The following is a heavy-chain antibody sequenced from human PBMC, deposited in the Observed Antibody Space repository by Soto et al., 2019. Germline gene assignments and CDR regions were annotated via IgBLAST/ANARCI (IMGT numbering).Heavy chain of an antibody. CDR1: GFTFKNFA. D-gene: IGHD1-26*01. V-gene: IGHV3-23*01. Sequence: PGGSLRLSCAASGFTFKNFAMSWVRQAPGKGLEWVSAISGSGGSTYYADSVKGRFTISRDNSKNTLYLQMNSLRAEDTAVYYCAKDGIVGATNWFDPWGQGTLVTVSS. CDR3: AKDGIVGATNWFDP. J-gene: IGHJ5*02. CDR2: ISGSGGST.